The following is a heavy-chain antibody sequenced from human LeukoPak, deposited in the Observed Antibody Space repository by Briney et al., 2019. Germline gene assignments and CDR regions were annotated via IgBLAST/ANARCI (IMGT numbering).Heavy chain of an antibody. Sequence: GASVKVSRKASGGTFSSYAISWVRQAPGQGLEWMGGIIPIFGTANYAQKFQGRVTITADESTSTAYMELSSLRSEDTAVYYCARGGSYYYGSGSPNRYYYGMDVWGKGTTVTVSS. CDR2: IIPIFGTA. D-gene: IGHD3-10*01. CDR3: ARGGSYYYGSGSPNRYYYGMDV. J-gene: IGHJ6*04. CDR1: GGTFSSYA. V-gene: IGHV1-69*13.